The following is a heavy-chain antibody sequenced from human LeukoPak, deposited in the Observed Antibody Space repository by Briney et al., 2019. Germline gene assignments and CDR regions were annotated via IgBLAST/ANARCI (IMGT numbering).Heavy chain of an antibody. V-gene: IGHV3-7*01. CDR1: GFIFSTYN. D-gene: IGHD3-22*01. CDR3: ASQNYYDSSGPSIGPPHFDY. J-gene: IGHJ4*02. CDR2: IKQDGSEK. Sequence: PGGSLRLSCAASGFIFSTYNMSWVRQAPGKGLEWVANIKQDGSEKYYVDSVRGRFTISRDNAKNSLYLQMNSLRAEDTAVYYCASQNYYDSSGPSIGPPHFDYWGQGTLVTVSS.